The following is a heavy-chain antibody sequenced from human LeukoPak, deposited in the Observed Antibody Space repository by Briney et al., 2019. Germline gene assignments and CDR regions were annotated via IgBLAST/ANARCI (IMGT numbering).Heavy chain of an antibody. CDR1: GFTFSSYN. CDR3: ARGNVFDP. CDR2: ISNSRTTI. V-gene: IGHV3-48*01. J-gene: IGHJ5*02. Sequence: GGSLRLSCAASGFTFSSYNMNWVRQAPGKGLEWISYISNSRTTIYYADSVKGRFTISRDNAKSSLYLQMNSLRAEDTAVYYCARGNVFDPWGQGTLVTVSS.